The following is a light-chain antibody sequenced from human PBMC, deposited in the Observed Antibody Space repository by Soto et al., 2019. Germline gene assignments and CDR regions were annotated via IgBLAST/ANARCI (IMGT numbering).Light chain of an antibody. CDR3: CSYASSSTYV. CDR2: EDN. J-gene: IGLJ1*01. Sequence: QSALTQPASVSGSPGQSITISCTGTSSDVGIYNLVSWYQQHPGKAPRLIIYEDNKRPSGISNRFSGSKSGNTASLTISGLQAEDEADYHCCSYASSSTYVFGTGTKLTVL. V-gene: IGLV2-23*01. CDR1: SSDVGIYNL.